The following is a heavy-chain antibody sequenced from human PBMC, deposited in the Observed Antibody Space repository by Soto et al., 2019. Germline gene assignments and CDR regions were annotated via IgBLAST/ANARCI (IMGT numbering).Heavy chain of an antibody. Sequence: SETLSLTCTVSGGSISSYYWSWIRQPPGKGLEWIGYIYYSGSTNYNPSLKSRVTISVGTSKNQFSLKLSSVTAADTAVYYCACHYGSGFDPWGQGILVTVSS. CDR1: GGSISSYY. CDR2: IYYSGST. V-gene: IGHV4-59*01. CDR3: ACHYGSGFDP. D-gene: IGHD3-10*01. J-gene: IGHJ5*02.